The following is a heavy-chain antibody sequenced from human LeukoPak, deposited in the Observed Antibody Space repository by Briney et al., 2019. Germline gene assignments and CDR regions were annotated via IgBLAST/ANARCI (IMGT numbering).Heavy chain of an antibody. CDR1: GYSFTSYW. J-gene: IGHJ6*02. V-gene: IGHV5-51*01. CDR2: IYPGDSDT. CDR3: ASPDPYYDSSGYGYYGMDV. Sequence: GESLKISCQGSGYSFTSYWIGWVRQMPGKGLEWMGIIYPGDSDTRYSPSFQGQVTISADKSISTAYLQWSSLKASDTAMYYCASPDPYYDSSGYGYYGMDVWGQGTTVTVSS. D-gene: IGHD3-22*01.